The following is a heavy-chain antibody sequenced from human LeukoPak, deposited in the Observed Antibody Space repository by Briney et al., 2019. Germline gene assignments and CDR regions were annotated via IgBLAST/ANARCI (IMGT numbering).Heavy chain of an antibody. J-gene: IGHJ5*02. CDR1: GATFSSYA. D-gene: IGHD3-10*01. CDR2: IIPIFGIA. Sequence: SVKVSCKASGATFSSYAISWVRQAPGQGLEWMGRIIPIFGIANYAQKFQGRVTITADKSTSTAYMELSSLRSEDTAVYYCAIRYGSGTVGVLDPWGQGTLVTVS. V-gene: IGHV1-69*04. CDR3: AIRYGSGTVGVLDP.